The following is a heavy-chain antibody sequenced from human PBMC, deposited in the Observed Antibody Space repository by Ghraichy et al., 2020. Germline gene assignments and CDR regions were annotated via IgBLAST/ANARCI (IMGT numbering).Heavy chain of an antibody. D-gene: IGHD2-15*01. V-gene: IGHV3-23*01. Sequence: SCAASGFTFSSYAMSWVRQAPGKGLEWVSTIGRSGGSTYHADSVKGRFTVSRDNSKNTLFMQMSSLRAEDTAVYYCAKSWGYCSGGACPPYNWFDPWGQGTLVTVSS. CDR1: GFTFSSYA. J-gene: IGHJ5*02. CDR2: IGRSGGST. CDR3: AKSWGYCSGGACPPYNWFDP.